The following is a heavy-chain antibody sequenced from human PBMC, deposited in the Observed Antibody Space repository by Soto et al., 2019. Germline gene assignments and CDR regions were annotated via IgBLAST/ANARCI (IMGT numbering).Heavy chain of an antibody. D-gene: IGHD6-19*01. J-gene: IGHJ4*02. CDR3: ARERGSGWTFDY. CDR1: GFTFSGSA. CDR2: ISISSTI. Sequence: GGSLRLSCTASGFTFSGSAMNWVRQAPGKGLEWVSSISISSTIYYADSVKGRFTISRDNVQNSLYLQMHSLRAEDTAVYYCARERGSGWTFDYWGQGTLVTVSS. V-gene: IGHV3-48*01.